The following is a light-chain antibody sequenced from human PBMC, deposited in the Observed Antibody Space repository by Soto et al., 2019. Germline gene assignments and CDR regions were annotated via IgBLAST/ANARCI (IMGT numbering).Light chain of an antibody. Sequence: QSALTQPASVSGSPGQSITISCTGTSSDVGAYNYVSWYQQQPGKAPKLMIYDVSNRPSGVSNRFSGSKSGNTASLTISGLQAEDEADYYCSSYTSSSTPYVFGTGTKLTVL. CDR2: DVS. CDR3: SSYTSSSTPYV. J-gene: IGLJ1*01. CDR1: SSDVGAYNY. V-gene: IGLV2-14*01.